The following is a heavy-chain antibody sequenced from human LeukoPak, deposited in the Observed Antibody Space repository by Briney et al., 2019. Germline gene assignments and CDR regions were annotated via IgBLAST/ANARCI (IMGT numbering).Heavy chain of an antibody. Sequence: GGSLRLSCAASGFTVSSNYMSWVRQAPGKGLEWVSVIYSGGSTYYADSEKGRFTISRDNSKNTLYLQMKSLRAEDTAVYYCAKVKVPVAYYYMDVWGKGTTVTVSS. CDR2: IYSGGST. D-gene: IGHD2-2*01. CDR1: GFTVSSNY. CDR3: AKVKVPVAYYYMDV. V-gene: IGHV3-66*01. J-gene: IGHJ6*03.